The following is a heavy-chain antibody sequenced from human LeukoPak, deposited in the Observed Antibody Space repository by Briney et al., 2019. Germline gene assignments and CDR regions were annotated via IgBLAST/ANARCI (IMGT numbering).Heavy chain of an antibody. Sequence: PGTSLRLSCAASGFTFRNYGMHWVRQAPGKGLEWVAVVWYDGGNKFYADSVKGRFTASRDNSKNTMYLQMNSLRVEDTAVYYCARDLNLPGALDIWGQGTTVTVSS. CDR2: VWYDGGNK. D-gene: IGHD1-14*01. CDR3: ARDLNLPGALDI. V-gene: IGHV3-33*01. CDR1: GFTFRNYG. J-gene: IGHJ3*02.